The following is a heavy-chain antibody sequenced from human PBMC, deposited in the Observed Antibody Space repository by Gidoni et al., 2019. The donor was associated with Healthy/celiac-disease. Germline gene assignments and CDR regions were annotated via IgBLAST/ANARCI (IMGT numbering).Heavy chain of an antibody. V-gene: IGHV1-18*01. D-gene: IGHD6-13*01. CDR3: ARDRTVYSSSWGDAFDI. CDR2: ISAYNGNT. J-gene: IGHJ3*02. Sequence: QGLEWMGWISAYNGNTNYAQKLQGRVTMTTDTSTSTAYMELRSLRSDDTAVYYCARDRTVYSSSWGDAFDIWGQGTMVTVSS.